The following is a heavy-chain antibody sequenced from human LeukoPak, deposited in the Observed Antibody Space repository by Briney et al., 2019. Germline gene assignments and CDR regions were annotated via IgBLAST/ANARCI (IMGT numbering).Heavy chain of an antibody. CDR3: ARSTYYDILTGYYNPRGDYYGMDV. D-gene: IGHD3-9*01. J-gene: IGHJ6*02. Sequence: GGSLRLSCAASGFTFSSYWMSWVRQAPGKGLEWVANIKQDGSEKYYVDSVKGRFTISRDNAKNSLYLQVNSLRAEDTAVYYCARSTYYDILTGYYNPRGDYYGMDVWGQGTTVTVSS. V-gene: IGHV3-7*01. CDR1: GFTFSSYW. CDR2: IKQDGSEK.